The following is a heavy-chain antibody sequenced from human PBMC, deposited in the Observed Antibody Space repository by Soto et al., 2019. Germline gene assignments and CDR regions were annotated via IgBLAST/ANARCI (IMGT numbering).Heavy chain of an antibody. CDR3: AADHPFHYYMDV. CDR1: GFTFTSSA. CDR2: IVVGSGNT. Sequence: VASVKVSCKASGFTFTSSAMQWVRQARGQRLEWIGWIVVGSGNTNYAQKFQERVTITRDMSTSTAYMELSSLRSEDTAVYYCAADHPFHYYMDVWGKGTTVTVSS. V-gene: IGHV1-58*02. J-gene: IGHJ6*03.